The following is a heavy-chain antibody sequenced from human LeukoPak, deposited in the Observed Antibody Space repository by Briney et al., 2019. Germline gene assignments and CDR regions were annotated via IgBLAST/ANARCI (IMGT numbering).Heavy chain of an antibody. Sequence: GGSLRLSCAASGFAVGSYFTSWVRQAPGKGLEWVSIIYSDGRTTYADSVTGRFTISRGSSKNAVYLQMNSLRVEDTAVYYCAGQLGRSGHSYWGQGAQVTVFS. J-gene: IGHJ4*02. CDR3: AGQLGRSGHSY. CDR1: GFAVGSYF. CDR2: IYSDGRT. V-gene: IGHV3-66*04. D-gene: IGHD3-22*01.